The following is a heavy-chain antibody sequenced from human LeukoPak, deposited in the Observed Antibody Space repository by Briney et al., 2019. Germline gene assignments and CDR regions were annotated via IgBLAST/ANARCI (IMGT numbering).Heavy chain of an antibody. CDR2: IYPGDSDT. D-gene: IGHD2-21*02. J-gene: IGHJ4*02. V-gene: IGHV5-51*01. CDR1: GYSFTSYW. CDR3: ARDLNCGGDCSYYFDY. Sequence: GESLKISCKGSGYSFTSYWIGWVRQMPGKGLEWMGIIYPGDSDTRYSPSFQGQVTISADKSISTAYLQWSSLKASDTAMYYCARDLNCGGDCSYYFDYWGQGTLVTVSS.